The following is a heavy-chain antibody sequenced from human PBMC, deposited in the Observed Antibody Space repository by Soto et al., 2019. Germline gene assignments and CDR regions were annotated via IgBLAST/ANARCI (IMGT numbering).Heavy chain of an antibody. CDR1: EFTFSNYE. J-gene: IGHJ4*02. CDR3: ARGLRNYYDRSGLHY. CDR2: TSYTGGTI. D-gene: IGHD3-22*01. Sequence: PGESLKISCVGSEFTFSNYEMNWVRQAPGKGLEWVSYTSYTGGTIYYADSVRGRFTISRDNSKNSLYLQMNSLRAEDTAVYYCARGLRNYYDRSGLHYWGQGTLVTVSS. V-gene: IGHV3-48*03.